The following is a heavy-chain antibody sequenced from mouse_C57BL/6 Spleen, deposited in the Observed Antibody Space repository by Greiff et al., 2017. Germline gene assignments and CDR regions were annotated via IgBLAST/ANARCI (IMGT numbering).Heavy chain of an antibody. CDR2: IDPENGDT. CDR1: GFNIKDDY. J-gene: IGHJ1*03. D-gene: IGHD1-1*01. CDR3: TSYYTCWYFDV. V-gene: IGHV14-4*01. Sequence: VQLQQSGAELVRPGASVKLSCTASGFNIKDDYMHWVKQRPEQGLEWIGWIDPENGDTEYASKFQGKATITADTSSNTAYLQLSSLTSEDTAVYYCTSYYTCWYFDVWGTGTTVTVSS.